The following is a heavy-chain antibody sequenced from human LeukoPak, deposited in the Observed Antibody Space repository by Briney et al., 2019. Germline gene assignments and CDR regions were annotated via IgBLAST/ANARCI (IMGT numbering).Heavy chain of an antibody. D-gene: IGHD2-2*01. Sequence: ASVKVSCKASGYTFTGYYMHWVRQAPGQGLEWMGWINPNSGGTNYAQKFQGRVTMTRDTSISTAYMELSRLRSDDTAVYYCARAGDIVVVPAAPVDYWGQGTLVTVSS. CDR2: INPNSGGT. J-gene: IGHJ4*02. V-gene: IGHV1-2*02. CDR1: GYTFTGYY. CDR3: ARAGDIVVVPAAPVDY.